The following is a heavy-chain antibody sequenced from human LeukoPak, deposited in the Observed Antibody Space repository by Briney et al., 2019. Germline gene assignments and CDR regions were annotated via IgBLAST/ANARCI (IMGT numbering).Heavy chain of an antibody. CDR3: ARRGKWLRLYYFDY. Sequence: SETLSLTCTVSGGSISSSSYYWGWIRQPPGKGLEWIGSIYYSGSTYYNPSLKSRVTISVDTSKNQFSLKLSSVTAADTAVYYCARRGKWLRLYYFDYWGQGTLVTVSS. CDR1: GGSISSSSYY. V-gene: IGHV4-39*01. D-gene: IGHD5-12*01. CDR2: IYYSGST. J-gene: IGHJ4*02.